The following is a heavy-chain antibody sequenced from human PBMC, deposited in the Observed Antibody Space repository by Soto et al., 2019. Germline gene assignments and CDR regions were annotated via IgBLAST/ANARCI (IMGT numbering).Heavy chain of an antibody. CDR3: ARDVGYGDY. Sequence: EVQLVESGGGLVQPGGSLRLSCAASGFTFSTFWMTLVRQAPGKGLEWVANIKQDGSGKYYVDSVKGRFTISRDNDKNSLYQQMNSLRAEDTDVYYCARDVGYGDYWGQGAQVTVSS. J-gene: IGHJ4*02. V-gene: IGHV3-7*04. CDR2: IKQDGSGK. D-gene: IGHD5-12*01. CDR1: GFTFSTFW.